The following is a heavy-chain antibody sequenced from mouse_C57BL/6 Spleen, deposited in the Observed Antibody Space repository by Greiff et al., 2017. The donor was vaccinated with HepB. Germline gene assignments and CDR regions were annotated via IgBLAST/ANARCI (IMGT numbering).Heavy chain of an antibody. CDR2: IDPYDSYT. V-gene: IGHV1-50*01. CDR3: RRGGELYLGC. J-gene: IGHJ2*01. CDR1: GYTFTSYW. Sequence: VQLQQSGAELVKPGASVKLSCKASGYTFTSYWMQWVKQRPGQGLEWIGGIDPYDSYTNYNHKFKGKATLTVDTSSSTAYMQLSSLTSEDAAVYCCRRGGELYLGCWGQGTTVTVSS.